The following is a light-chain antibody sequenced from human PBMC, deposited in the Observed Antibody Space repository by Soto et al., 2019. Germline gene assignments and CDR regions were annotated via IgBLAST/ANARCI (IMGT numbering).Light chain of an antibody. Sequence: QFALTHPASVSGSPGQSITISCTGTSSDVGGYNYVSWYQQHPGKAPKLMIYDVSNRPSGVSNRFSGSKSGNTASLTISGLQAEDEADYYCSSYTSSSTYVFGTGTKVTVL. CDR3: SSYTSSSTYV. CDR2: DVS. CDR1: SSDVGGYNY. J-gene: IGLJ1*01. V-gene: IGLV2-14*01.